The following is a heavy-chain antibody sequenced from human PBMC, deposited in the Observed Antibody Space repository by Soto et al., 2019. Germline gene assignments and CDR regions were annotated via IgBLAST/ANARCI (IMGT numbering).Heavy chain of an antibody. Sequence: PSETLSLTCTVSGGSISSSSYYWGWIRQPPGKGLEWIGNVYYSGTPYYNPSLKSRVTISVDTSKNQFSLKLSSVTAADTAVYYCARQGPGYGFDYWGQGTLVTVSS. CDR1: GGSISSSSYY. CDR2: VYYSGTP. D-gene: IGHD5-12*01. CDR3: ARQGPGYGFDY. J-gene: IGHJ4*02. V-gene: IGHV4-39*01.